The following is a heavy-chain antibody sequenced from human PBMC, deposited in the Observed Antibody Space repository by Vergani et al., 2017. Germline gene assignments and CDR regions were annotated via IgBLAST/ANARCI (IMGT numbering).Heavy chain of an antibody. CDR3: AKDISSWYYFDY. D-gene: IGHD6-13*01. CDR2: ISSSSNSI. J-gene: IGHJ4*02. Sequence: EVQLVESGGGLVQPGGSLRLSCAASGFTFSSYSMNWVRQAPGKGLEWVSYISSSSNSIYYADSVKGRFTISRDNAKSSLYLQMNSLRAEDTPVYFCAKDISSWYYFDYWGQGTLVTVSS. V-gene: IGHV3-48*01. CDR1: GFTFSSYS.